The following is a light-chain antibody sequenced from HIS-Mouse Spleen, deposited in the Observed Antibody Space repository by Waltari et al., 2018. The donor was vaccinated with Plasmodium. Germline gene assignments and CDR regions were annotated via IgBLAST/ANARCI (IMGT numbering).Light chain of an antibody. CDR1: QSISSW. CDR2: KAS. J-gene: IGKJ1*01. V-gene: IGKV1-5*03. Sequence: DIQMTQSPSTLSASVGDSVPITCRASQSISSWLAWYQQKPGKAPKPLIYKASSLESGVPSRFSGSGSGTEFTLTISSLQPDDFATYYCQQYNSYSWTFGQGTKVEIK. CDR3: QQYNSYSWT.